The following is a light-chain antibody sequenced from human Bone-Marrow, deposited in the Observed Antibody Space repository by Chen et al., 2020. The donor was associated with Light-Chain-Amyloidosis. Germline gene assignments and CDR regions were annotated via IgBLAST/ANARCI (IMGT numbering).Light chain of an antibody. CDR1: QTISSNY. CDR2: GSS. Sequence: EIVLTQSPGTLSLSPGEGANLSCRASQTISSNYLTWYQQKFGQAPRLLIYGSSSRATGIPDRFTGSGSGTDFPLTLNRLEPEDFAMYYCQQYGTSPLTFGGGTKVEIK. V-gene: IGKV3-20*01. J-gene: IGKJ4*01. CDR3: QQYGTSPLT.